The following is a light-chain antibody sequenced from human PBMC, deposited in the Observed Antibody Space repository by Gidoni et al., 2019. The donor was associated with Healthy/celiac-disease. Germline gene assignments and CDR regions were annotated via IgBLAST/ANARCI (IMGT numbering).Light chain of an antibody. J-gene: IGKJ5*01. Sequence: DIQMTQSPSSLSASVGDRVTITCRASQSISSYLNWYQQKPGKAPKLLIYAASSLQRGVPSRFSGSGSGTDFTLTISSLQPEDFATYYCQQSYSLITFXXXTRLEIK. CDR1: QSISSY. V-gene: IGKV1-39*01. CDR3: QQSYSLIT. CDR2: AAS.